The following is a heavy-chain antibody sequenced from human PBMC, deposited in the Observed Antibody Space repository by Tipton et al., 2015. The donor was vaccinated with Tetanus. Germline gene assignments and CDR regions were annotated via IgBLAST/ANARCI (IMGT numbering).Heavy chain of an antibody. J-gene: IGHJ4*02. CDR3: ARHSRGSIFY. V-gene: IGHV4-59*05. D-gene: IGHD2/OR15-2a*01. CDR2: ILYSGST. CDR1: GGSMSSYY. Sequence: TLSLTCSVSGGSMSSYYWSWIRQPPGKGLEWIGSILYSGSTYYTPSLKSRVTVSVDTSTNQFSLNLNSVTAADTGVYYCARHSRGSIFYWGRGTLVTVSS.